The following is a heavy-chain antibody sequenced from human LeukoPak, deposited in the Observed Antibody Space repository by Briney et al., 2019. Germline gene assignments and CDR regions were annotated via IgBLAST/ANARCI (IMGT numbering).Heavy chain of an antibody. CDR1: GGSISSSSYY. J-gene: IGHJ4*02. V-gene: IGHV4-39*02. D-gene: IGHD3-9*01. CDR3: TRDRDPDILTGYMDY. Sequence: PSETLSLTCTVSGGSISSSSYYWGWIRQPPGKGLEWIGSIYYSGSTYYNPSLKSRVTISVDTSKNQFSLKLSSVTAADTAVYYCTRDRDPDILTGYMDYWGQGTLVTVSS. CDR2: IYYSGST.